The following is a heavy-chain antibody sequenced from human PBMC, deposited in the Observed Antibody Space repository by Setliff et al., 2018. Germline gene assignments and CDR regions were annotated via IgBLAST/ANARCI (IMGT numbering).Heavy chain of an antibody. Sequence: PGGSLRLSCAASGFTFSSYSMNWVRQAPGKGLEWVSYISSSSSYIYYADSVKGRFTISRDNAKNSLYLQMNSLRAEDTAVYYCARGIAARPNSVDYFDYWGQGTLVTVSS. J-gene: IGHJ4*02. CDR3: ARGIAARPNSVDYFDY. CDR2: ISSSSSYI. CDR1: GFTFSSYS. D-gene: IGHD6-13*01. V-gene: IGHV3-21*05.